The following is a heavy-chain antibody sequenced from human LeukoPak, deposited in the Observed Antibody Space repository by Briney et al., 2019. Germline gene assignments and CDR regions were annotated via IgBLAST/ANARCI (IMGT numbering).Heavy chain of an antibody. J-gene: IGHJ4*02. CDR3: ARVTSGVFGF. CDR2: TYYRSKWSN. V-gene: IGHV6-1*01. Sequence: PSQTLSLTCAISGDSVSSNTVTWNWIRQSPSRGLEWLGRTYYRSKWSNDYAVFVKSRITINSDTSKNQFSLQLNSVTPEDTAVYYCARVTSGVFGFWGQGTLVTVSS. D-gene: IGHD2-15*01. CDR1: GDSVSSNTVT.